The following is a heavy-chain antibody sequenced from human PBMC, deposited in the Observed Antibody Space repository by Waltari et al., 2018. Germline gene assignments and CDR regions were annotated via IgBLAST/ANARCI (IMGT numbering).Heavy chain of an antibody. J-gene: IGHJ4*02. V-gene: IGHV1-2*06. CDR2: TNPTRGDT. CDR3: ARSGGGTTTFGVAE. D-gene: IGHD3-3*01. Sequence: QVQLVQSGAEVKKSGASVKVSCKASGYTFTDFFIHWVRQAPGQGLEWMGRTNPTRGDTSYAQRFQGRVTMTGDTSITAAYRELTGRRSDDTAIYYCARSGGGTTTFGVAEWGQGSLVTVSS. CDR1: GYTFTDFF.